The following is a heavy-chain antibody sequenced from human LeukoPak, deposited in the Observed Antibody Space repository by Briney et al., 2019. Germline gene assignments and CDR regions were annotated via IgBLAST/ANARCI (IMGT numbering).Heavy chain of an antibody. J-gene: IGHJ6*04. Sequence: PGGSLRLSCAASGFILSNYWMGWVRRAPGKGLEWVANINQDGSEKYYVDSVKGRFTISRDNAKNSLYLQMNSLRAEDTAVYYCAELGITMIGGVWGKGTTVTISS. CDR3: AELGITMIGGV. V-gene: IGHV3-7*01. D-gene: IGHD3-10*02. CDR2: INQDGSEK. CDR1: GFILSNYW.